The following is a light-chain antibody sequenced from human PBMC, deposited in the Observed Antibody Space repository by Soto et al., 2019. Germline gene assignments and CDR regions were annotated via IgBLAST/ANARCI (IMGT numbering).Light chain of an antibody. CDR3: SSYTSSSAHYV. CDR2: DVS. Sequence: QSALTQPASVSGSPGQSITIPCTGTSSDVGGHNYVSWYQQHPGEAPKLMIYDVSYRPSGLSNRFSGSKSGNTASLTISGLQAEDAADYYCSSYTSSSAHYVFGTGTKLTVL. V-gene: IGLV2-14*01. CDR1: SSDVGGHNY. J-gene: IGLJ1*01.